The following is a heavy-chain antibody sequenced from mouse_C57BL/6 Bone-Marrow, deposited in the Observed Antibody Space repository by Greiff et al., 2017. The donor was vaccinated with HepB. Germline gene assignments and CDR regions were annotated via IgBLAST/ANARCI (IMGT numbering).Heavy chain of an antibody. CDR3: TTDRSSNYQRDY. J-gene: IGHJ4*01. V-gene: IGHV14-4*01. Sequence: EVQLQQSGAELVRPGASVKLSCTASGFNIKDDYMHWVKQRPEQGLEWIGWIDPENGDTEYASKFQGKATITADTSSNTAYLQLSSLTSEDTAVYYCTTDRSSNYQRDYWGQGTSVTVSA. CDR1: GFNIKDDY. CDR2: IDPENGDT. D-gene: IGHD2-5*01.